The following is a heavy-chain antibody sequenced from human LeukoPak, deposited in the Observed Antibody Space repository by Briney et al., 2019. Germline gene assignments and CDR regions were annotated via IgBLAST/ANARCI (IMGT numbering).Heavy chain of an antibody. CDR2: LTQFFRRT. Sequence: SVKVSCKASGGNFRTYPVSWVRQAPGQGLEWMGGLTQFFRRTNYTQKFQGRLTITTDESSSTAYMELSDLRSDDTAVYYCATSESGRSWDWFAPWGQGTLVTVSS. J-gene: IGHJ5*02. CDR1: GGNFRTYP. D-gene: IGHD3-10*01. CDR3: ATSESGRSWDWFAP. V-gene: IGHV1-69*05.